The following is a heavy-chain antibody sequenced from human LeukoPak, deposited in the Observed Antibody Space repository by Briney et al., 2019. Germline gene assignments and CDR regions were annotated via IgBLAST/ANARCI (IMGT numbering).Heavy chain of an antibody. D-gene: IGHD5-12*01. J-gene: IGHJ4*02. CDR2: IYSSGSN. CDR1: GGSISGYF. Sequence: SETLSLTCTVSGGSISGYFWSWIRQPAGKGLEWIGRIYSSGSNNYNPSLKSRVTMSLDTSKNHLSLNLGSVTAADTAVYYCAREPTSGREPTSGRPLDYWGQGTMVTVSS. V-gene: IGHV4-4*07. CDR3: AREPTSGREPTSGRPLDY.